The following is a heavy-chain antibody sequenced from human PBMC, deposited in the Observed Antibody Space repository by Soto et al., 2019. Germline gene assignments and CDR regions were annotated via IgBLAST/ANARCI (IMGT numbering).Heavy chain of an antibody. V-gene: IGHV3-23*01. J-gene: IGHJ4*02. D-gene: IGHD3-10*01. Sequence: GGSLRLSCVASGFTFSSYAMTWVRQAPGKGLEWVSGISAGGGSTYYADSVKGRFTISRDNSKITLYLQMNSLRAEDTAVYYCVGRNYFGAYWGQGTLVTVSS. CDR1: GFTFSSYA. CDR3: VGRNYFGAY. CDR2: ISAGGGST.